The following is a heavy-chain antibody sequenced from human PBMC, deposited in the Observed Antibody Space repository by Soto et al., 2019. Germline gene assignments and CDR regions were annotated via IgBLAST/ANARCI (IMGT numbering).Heavy chain of an antibody. V-gene: IGHV4-59*01. CDR2: IYYSGST. CDR3: ARGPYSSSSGGGYYYYGMDV. Sequence: PSETLSLTCTVSGGSISSYYWSWIRQPPWKGLEWIGYIYYSGSTNYNPSLKSRVTISVDTSKNQFSLKLSSVTAADTAVYYCARGPYSSSSGGGYYYYGMDVWGQGTTVT. CDR1: GGSISSYY. D-gene: IGHD6-6*01. J-gene: IGHJ6*02.